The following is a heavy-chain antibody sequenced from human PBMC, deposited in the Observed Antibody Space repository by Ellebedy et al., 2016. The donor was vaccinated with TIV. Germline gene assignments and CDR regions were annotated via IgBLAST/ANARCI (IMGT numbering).Heavy chain of an antibody. J-gene: IGHJ4*02. CDR1: GFTFSDYY. CDR3: AARGSGTYYNGHLDH. D-gene: IGHD3-10*01. Sequence: GGSLRLSCAASGFTFSDYYMSWIRQAPGKGLEWVSYISSSSSYTNYADSVKGRFTISRDNSKNTLYLQMNSLRAEDTAVYYCAARGSGTYYNGHLDHWGQGTLVTVSS. CDR2: ISSSSSYT. V-gene: IGHV3-11*06.